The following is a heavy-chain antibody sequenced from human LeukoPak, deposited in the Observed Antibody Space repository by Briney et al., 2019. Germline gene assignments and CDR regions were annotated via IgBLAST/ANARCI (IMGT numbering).Heavy chain of an antibody. V-gene: IGHV3-30*18. J-gene: IGHJ3*01. CDR2: ISNDGDNK. CDR1: GFTFSAYG. D-gene: IGHD4-11*01. CDR3: AKDLTTLFLASDV. Sequence: GGSLRLSCVASGFTFSAYGMQWVRQAPGKGREWVAVISNDGDNKYYSNSVKGRFTISRDSSKNTLYLQMNSLRPEDTAVYSCAKDLTTLFLASDVWGLGTMVTVSS.